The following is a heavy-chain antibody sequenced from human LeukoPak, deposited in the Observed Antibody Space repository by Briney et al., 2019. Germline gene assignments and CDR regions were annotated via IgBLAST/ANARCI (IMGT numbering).Heavy chain of an antibody. J-gene: IGHJ3*02. Sequence: SETLSLTCTVSGGSISSYYWSWIRQPPGKGLEWIGYIYYSGSTNYNPSLKSRVTISVDTSKNQFSLKLSSVTAADTAVYYCAREDSSGWYETAFDIWGQGTMVTVSS. CDR2: IYYSGST. CDR1: GGSISSYY. V-gene: IGHV4-59*01. CDR3: AREDSSGWYETAFDI. D-gene: IGHD6-19*01.